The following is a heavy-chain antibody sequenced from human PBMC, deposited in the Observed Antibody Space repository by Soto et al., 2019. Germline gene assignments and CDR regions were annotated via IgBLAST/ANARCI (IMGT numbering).Heavy chain of an antibody. CDR3: AREYYYGSGPWY. D-gene: IGHD3-10*01. V-gene: IGHV4-30-4*08. CDR2: IYLSGFT. J-gene: IGHJ4*02. Sequence: SETLSLTCTVSGGSITSSKHYWSWIHLHPGKGLEWIGYIYLSGFTYSNPSLKSRVSMSIDTSKNEFSLKLSSVTAADTAVFYCAREYYYGSGPWYWGQGTLVTVSS. CDR1: GGSITSSKHY.